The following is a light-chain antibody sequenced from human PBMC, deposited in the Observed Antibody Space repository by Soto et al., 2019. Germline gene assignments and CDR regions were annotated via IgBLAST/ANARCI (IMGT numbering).Light chain of an antibody. CDR3: QNYGPSPIT. J-gene: IGKJ5*01. V-gene: IGKV3-20*01. CDR1: QSVSSN. CDR2: GAS. Sequence: EVVLTQSPGTLSLSPGERATLSCRASQSVSSNLAWYQQNPGQAPRLLISGASSRATGIPDRFSGSGSGTDFTLTINRLEHEDFALYYCQNYGPSPITFGQGTRLDIK.